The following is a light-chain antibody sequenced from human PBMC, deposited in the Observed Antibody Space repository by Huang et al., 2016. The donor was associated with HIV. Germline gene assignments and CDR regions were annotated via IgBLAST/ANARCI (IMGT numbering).Light chain of an antibody. CDR2: TTS. CDR3: QQSYSTPLT. Sequence: IQMTQSPSSLSASVGDRVTITCRASQTIRNYLNWYQQKPGKAPNLLIFTTSRLEGWVPPRFNCRGSWTEFTPTLHSLQPGGFSTYYCQQSYSTPLTFGGGTKVEIK. CDR1: QTIRNY. V-gene: IGKV1-39*01. J-gene: IGKJ4*01.